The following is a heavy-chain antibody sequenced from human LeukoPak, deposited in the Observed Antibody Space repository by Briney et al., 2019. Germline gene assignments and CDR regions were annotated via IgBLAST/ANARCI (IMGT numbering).Heavy chain of an antibody. CDR2: IGGSAGST. D-gene: IGHD2-21*01. CDR3: AKGCGGTCYSDFDC. V-gene: IGHV3-23*01. CDR1: GFTFSSYA. J-gene: IGHJ4*02. Sequence: PGGSLRLSCAASGFTFSSYAMAWVRQAPGKGLEWVPSIGGSAGSTYYADSVKGRFTISRDNSKNTLYLQMNSLRAEDTALYYCAKGCGGTCYSDFDCWGQGTLVTVSS.